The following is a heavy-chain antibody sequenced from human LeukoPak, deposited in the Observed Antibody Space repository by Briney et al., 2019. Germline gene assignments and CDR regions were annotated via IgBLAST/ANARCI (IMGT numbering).Heavy chain of an antibody. CDR3: ARHRYSAYASSDY. D-gene: IGHD5-12*01. CDR1: GGSISSTSYY. J-gene: IGHJ4*02. Sequence: SETMSLTCTVSGGSISSTSYYWGWIRQPPGKGLEWIGSIYYSGSTYYNPSLKSRVTISLATSKNQFSLKLSSVTAADTAVYYCARHRYSAYASSDYWGQGTLVTVSS. CDR2: IYYSGST. V-gene: IGHV4-39*01.